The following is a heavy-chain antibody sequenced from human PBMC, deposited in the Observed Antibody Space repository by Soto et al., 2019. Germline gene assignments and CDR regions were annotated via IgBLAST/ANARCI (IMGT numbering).Heavy chain of an antibody. Sequence: GHSLKISCKASGYSFTNYLIGWVRHVPGEGLEWMGIIYPGDSEIRYNPSFQGQVTISADKSITTAYLQWSRLAASDTAMYYCARHSEDTVTPDFWGQGTLVTVSS. CDR3: ARHSEDTVTPDF. CDR2: IYPGDSEI. CDR1: GYSFTNYL. V-gene: IGHV5-51*01. J-gene: IGHJ4*02. D-gene: IGHD4-17*01.